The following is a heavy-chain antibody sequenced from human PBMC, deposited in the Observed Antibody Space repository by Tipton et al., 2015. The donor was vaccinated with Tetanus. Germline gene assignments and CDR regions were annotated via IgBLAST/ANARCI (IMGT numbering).Heavy chain of an antibody. J-gene: IGHJ4*02. CDR1: GGSISSSSYY. CDR3: AREVHNNYYFDY. CDR2: IYYSGST. Sequence: TLSLTCTVSGGSISSSSYYWGWIRQPPGKGLEWIGYIYYSGSTNYNPSLKSRVTISVDTSKNQFSLKLSSVTAADTAVYYCAREVHNNYYFDYWGQGTLVTVSS. D-gene: IGHD1-1*01. V-gene: IGHV4-61*01.